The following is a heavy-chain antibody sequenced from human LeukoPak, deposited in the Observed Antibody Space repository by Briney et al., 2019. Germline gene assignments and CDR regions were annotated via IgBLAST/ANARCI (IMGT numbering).Heavy chain of an antibody. V-gene: IGHV2-5*01. CDR3: APQEAARPRNWSDP. Sequence: GSGPTLVNPTQTLTLTCTFSGFSLSTSGVGVGWIRQPPGKALEWLALIYWNDDKRYSPSLKSGLTITKDTSKNQVVLTMTNMDPVDTATYYCAPQEAARPRNWSDPWGQGTLVTVSS. CDR2: IYWNDDK. CDR1: GFSLSTSGVG. J-gene: IGHJ5*02. D-gene: IGHD6-6*01.